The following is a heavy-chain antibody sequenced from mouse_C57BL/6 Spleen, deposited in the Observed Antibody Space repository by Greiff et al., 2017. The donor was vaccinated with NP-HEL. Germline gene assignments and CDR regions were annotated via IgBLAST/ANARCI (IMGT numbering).Heavy chain of an antibody. V-gene: IGHV1-19*01. D-gene: IGHD2-5*01. Sequence: EVKLQESGPVLVKPGASVKMSCKASGYTFTDYYMNWVKQSHGKSLEWIGVINPYNGGTSYNQKFKGKATLTVDKSSSTAYMELNSLTSEDSAVYYCARTAYYSNLDYFDYWGQGTTLTVSS. CDR1: GYTFTDYY. CDR2: INPYNGGT. J-gene: IGHJ2*01. CDR3: ARTAYYSNLDYFDY.